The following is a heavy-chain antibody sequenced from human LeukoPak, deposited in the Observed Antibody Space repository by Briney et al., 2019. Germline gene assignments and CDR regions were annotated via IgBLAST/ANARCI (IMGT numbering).Heavy chain of an antibody. V-gene: IGHV4-59*01. D-gene: IGHD3-22*01. J-gene: IGHJ4*02. Sequence: PSETLSLTCTVSGGSISSYYWSWIRQPPGKGLEWIGYIYYSGSTNYNPSLKSRVTISVDTSKNQFSLKLSSVTAADTAVYYCARVGKYYYDSSGYYYWGQGTLVTVSS. CDR2: IYYSGST. CDR3: ARVGKYYYDSSGYYY. CDR1: GGSISSYY.